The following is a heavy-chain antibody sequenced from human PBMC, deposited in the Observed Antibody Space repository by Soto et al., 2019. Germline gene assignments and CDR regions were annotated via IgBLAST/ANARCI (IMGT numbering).Heavy chain of an antibody. D-gene: IGHD5-18*01. CDR1: GFTFSSYW. CDR3: ARPLLVDTANWFDP. CDR2: IKQDGSEK. J-gene: IGHJ5*02. V-gene: IGHV3-7*05. Sequence: GGSLRLSCAASGFTFSSYWMSWVRQAPGKGLEWVANIKQDGSEKYYVDSVKGRFTISRDNAKNSLYLQMNSLRAEDTAVYYCARPLLVDTANWFDPWGQGTLVTVSS.